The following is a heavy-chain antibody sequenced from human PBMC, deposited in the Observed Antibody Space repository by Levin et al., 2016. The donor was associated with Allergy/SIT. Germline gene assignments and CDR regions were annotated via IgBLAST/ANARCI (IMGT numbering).Heavy chain of an antibody. CDR1: GGSISNYY. V-gene: IGHV4-4*07. D-gene: IGHD4-11*01. Sequence: GSLRLSCTVSGGSISNYYWSWIRQPAGKGLEWIGRIYPSGSTNYNPSLKSRVTMSVDTSKNQFSLKLSSVTAADAAVYYCARESNYGTHIDYWGQGTLVTVSS. J-gene: IGHJ4*02. CDR3: ARESNYGTHIDY. CDR2: IYPSGST.